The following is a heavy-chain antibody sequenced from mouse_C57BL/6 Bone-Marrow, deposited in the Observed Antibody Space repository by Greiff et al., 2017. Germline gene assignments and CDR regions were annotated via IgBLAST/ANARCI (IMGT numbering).Heavy chain of an antibody. D-gene: IGHD4-1*01. Sequence: EVKLQQSGPELVKPGASVKISCKASGYTFTDYYMNWVKQSHGKSLEWIGDINPNNGGTSYNQKFKGKATLTVDKSSSTAYMELRSLTSEDSAVYYCARWDSWFAYWGQGTLVTVSA. J-gene: IGHJ3*01. CDR3: ARWDSWFAY. V-gene: IGHV1-26*01. CDR2: INPNNGGT. CDR1: GYTFTDYY.